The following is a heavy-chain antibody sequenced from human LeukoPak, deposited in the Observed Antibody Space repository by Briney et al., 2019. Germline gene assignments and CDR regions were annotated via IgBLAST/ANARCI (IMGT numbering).Heavy chain of an antibody. J-gene: IGHJ4*02. CDR1: GYTFTSYG. D-gene: IGHD3-3*01. V-gene: IGHV1-18*01. CDR3: ARDRQYYDFWSGPDY. Sequence: ASVKVSCKASGYTFTSYGMSWVRQAPGQGIEGMGWISAYNGNTNYAQKLQGRVIINTDTSTSTAYMELRSLRSDDTAVYYCARDRQYYDFWSGPDYWGQGTLVTVSS. CDR2: ISAYNGNT.